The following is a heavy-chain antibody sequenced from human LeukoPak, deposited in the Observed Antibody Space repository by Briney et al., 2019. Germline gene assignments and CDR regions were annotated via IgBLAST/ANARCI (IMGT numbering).Heavy chain of an antibody. CDR3: ARSLSIAARPPAHDRQEIM. J-gene: IGHJ4*02. D-gene: IGHD6-6*01. Sequence: SDTLSLTCAVYGGSFSGYYWSWIRQPPGKGLEWIGEINHSGSTNYNPSLKSRVTISVDTSKNQFSLKLSSVTAADTAAYYCARSLSIAARPPAHDRQEIMWGQGTLVTVSS. CDR2: INHSGST. V-gene: IGHV4-34*01. CDR1: GGSFSGYY.